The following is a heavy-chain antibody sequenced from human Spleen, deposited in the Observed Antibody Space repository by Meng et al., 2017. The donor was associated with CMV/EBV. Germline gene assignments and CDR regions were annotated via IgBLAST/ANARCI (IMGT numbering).Heavy chain of an antibody. CDR1: GFTLSSYS. V-gene: IGHV3-21*01. Sequence: SGFTLSSYSMNWVRQAPGKGLEWVSSISSSSSYIYYADSVKGRFTISRDNAKNSLYLQMNSLRAEDTAVYYCARARVTTVTYYYFDYWGQGTLVTVSS. CDR3: ARARVTTVTYYYFDY. CDR2: ISSSSSYI. D-gene: IGHD4-11*01. J-gene: IGHJ4*02.